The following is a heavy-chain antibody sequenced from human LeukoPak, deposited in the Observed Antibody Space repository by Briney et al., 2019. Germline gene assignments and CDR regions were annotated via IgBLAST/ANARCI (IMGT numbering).Heavy chain of an antibody. Sequence: SETLSLTCAVSGGSISRGGYSWSWIRQPPGKGLEWIGYIYHSGSTYYNPSLKSRVTISVDTSKNQFSLKLSSVTAADTAVYYCASGTYYYDSSGYSRVDYWGQGTLVTVSS. J-gene: IGHJ4*02. D-gene: IGHD3-22*01. CDR2: IYHSGST. CDR3: ASGTYYYDSSGYSRVDY. V-gene: IGHV4-30-2*05. CDR1: GGSISRGGYS.